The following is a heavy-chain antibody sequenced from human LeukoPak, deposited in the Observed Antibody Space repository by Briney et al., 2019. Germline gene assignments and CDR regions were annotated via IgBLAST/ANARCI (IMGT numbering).Heavy chain of an antibody. CDR1: GFTFSNFW. Sequence: GGSLRLSCTATGFTFSNFWMAWVRQAPGKGLEGVSGINWNGGSTGYADSVKGRFTISRDNAKNSLYLQMNSLRAEDTALYYCAREGGGSDYYYYYMDVWGKGTTVTVSS. CDR2: INWNGGST. J-gene: IGHJ6*03. CDR3: AREGGGSDYYYYYMDV. V-gene: IGHV3-20*04. D-gene: IGHD4-23*01.